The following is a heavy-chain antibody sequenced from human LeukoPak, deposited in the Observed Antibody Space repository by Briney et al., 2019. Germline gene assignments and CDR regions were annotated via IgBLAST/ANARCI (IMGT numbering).Heavy chain of an antibody. J-gene: IGHJ4*02. Sequence: GGSLRLSCAASGFTFSSYWMHWVRQAPGKGLVWVSRINSDGSTTGYADFVKGRFTISRDNAKNSLYLQMNSLRVEDTAVYYCARLPLTARLHFEYWGQGTLVTVSS. CDR3: ARLPLTARLHFEY. CDR2: INSDGSTT. D-gene: IGHD5-12*01. CDR1: GFTFSSYW. V-gene: IGHV3-74*01.